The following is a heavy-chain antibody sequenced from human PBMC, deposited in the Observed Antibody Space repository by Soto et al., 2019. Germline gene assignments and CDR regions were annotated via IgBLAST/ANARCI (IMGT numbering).Heavy chain of an antibody. CDR2: ISGSGGST. Sequence: GGSLRFSCAASGFTFSSYAMSWVRQAPGKGLEWVSAISGSGGSTYYADSVKGRFTISRDNSKNTLYLQMNSLRAEDTAVYYCAKGSGEMATTEIDYWGQGTLVTVSS. V-gene: IGHV3-23*01. CDR1: GFTFSSYA. J-gene: IGHJ4*02. D-gene: IGHD3-10*01. CDR3: AKGSGEMATTEIDY.